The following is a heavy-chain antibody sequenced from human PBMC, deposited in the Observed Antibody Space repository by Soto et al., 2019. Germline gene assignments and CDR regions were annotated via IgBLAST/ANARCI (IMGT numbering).Heavy chain of an antibody. V-gene: IGHV1-2*04. D-gene: IGHD5-18*01. J-gene: IGHJ4*02. CDR1: GYTFTAYY. Sequence: QVQLVQSGAEVKKLGASVKVSCKASGYTFTAYYIHWVRQAPGQGLEWVGWINPNSGDTNYAQRFQGWVTMTGDTSVSTAYMDLTRLRSADTAVYYCASGGYTYGYGLYYWGQGTLVTVSS. CDR2: INPNSGDT. CDR3: ASGGYTYGYGLYY.